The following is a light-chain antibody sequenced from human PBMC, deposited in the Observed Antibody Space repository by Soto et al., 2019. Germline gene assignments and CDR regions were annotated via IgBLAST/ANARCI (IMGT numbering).Light chain of an antibody. Sequence: EIVLTQSPGSLSLTPGERATLSCRASQSVSSYLAWYQQKPGQALRLLIYAASSRATGFPDRFSGSGSGTDFRLTISRLEPEDSAVYYCQQYSSPPRTFGQGTKVEIK. CDR3: QQYSSPPRT. CDR1: QSVSSY. CDR2: AAS. V-gene: IGKV3-20*01. J-gene: IGKJ1*01.